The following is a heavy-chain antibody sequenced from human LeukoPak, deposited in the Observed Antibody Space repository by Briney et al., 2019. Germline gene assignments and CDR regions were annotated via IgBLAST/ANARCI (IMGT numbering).Heavy chain of an antibody. CDR1: GFTFSSYG. CDR2: ISYDGSNK. D-gene: IGHD6-13*01. V-gene: IGHV3-30*18. Sequence: PGRSLRLSCAASGFTFSSYGMHWVRQAPGKGLEWVAVISYDGSNKYYADSVKGRFTISRDNSKNTLYLQMNSLRAEDTAVYYCAKESSSSWLDYWGREPWSPSPQ. J-gene: IGHJ4*02. CDR3: AKESSSSWLDY.